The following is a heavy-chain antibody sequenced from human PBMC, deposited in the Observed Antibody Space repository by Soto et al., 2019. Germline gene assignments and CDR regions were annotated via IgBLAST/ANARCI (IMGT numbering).Heavy chain of an antibody. Sequence: SETLSLTCAVYGGSFSGYYWTWIRQPPGTGLELIGEINHSGSTNYNPSLKSRVTISVDTSKNQFSLKLTSVTAADTAVYYCARVLFGRGNWFDPWGQGTLVTVSS. D-gene: IGHD3-3*01. CDR3: ARVLFGRGNWFDP. V-gene: IGHV4-34*01. CDR1: GGSFSGYY. CDR2: INHSGST. J-gene: IGHJ5*02.